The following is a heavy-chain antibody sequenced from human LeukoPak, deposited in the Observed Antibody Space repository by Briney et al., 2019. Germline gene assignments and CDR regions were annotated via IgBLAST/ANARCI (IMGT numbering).Heavy chain of an antibody. V-gene: IGHV4-34*01. Sequence: PSETLSLTCAVYGGSFSGYYRSWIRQPPGKGLEWIGEINHSGSTNYNPSLKSRVTISVDTSKNQFSLKLSSVTAADTAVYYCAGGTVVTSPFDYWGQGTLVTVSS. D-gene: IGHD4-23*01. CDR2: INHSGST. CDR1: GGSFSGYY. J-gene: IGHJ4*02. CDR3: AGGTVVTSPFDY.